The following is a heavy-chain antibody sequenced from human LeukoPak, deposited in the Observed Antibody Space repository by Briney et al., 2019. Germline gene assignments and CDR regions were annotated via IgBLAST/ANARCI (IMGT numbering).Heavy chain of an antibody. Sequence: ASVKVSCKASGYIFLAYGISWVRQAPGQGLEWMGWISAYNGDTDYAQNLQGRFTMTTDTSTSTAYMELRSLRSDDTAVYYCARVGYYDVLTGYCDYWGQGTLVTVSS. CDR1: GYIFLAYG. CDR3: ARVGYYDVLTGYCDY. D-gene: IGHD3-9*01. CDR2: ISAYNGDT. J-gene: IGHJ4*02. V-gene: IGHV1-18*01.